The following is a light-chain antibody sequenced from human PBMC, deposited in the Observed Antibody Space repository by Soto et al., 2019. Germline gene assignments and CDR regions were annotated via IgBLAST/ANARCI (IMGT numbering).Light chain of an antibody. V-gene: IGKV1-39*01. CDR1: QTITNY. CDR3: QQSYSTPIT. CDR2: AAS. Sequence: DIQMTQSPSSLSASVGDRVTITCRASQTITNYLNWYQQQSGKAPKLLIYAASSLQSGVPSRFSGSGSGTDFTLTISSLQPEDFATYYCQQSYSTPITFGQGTRLEIK. J-gene: IGKJ5*01.